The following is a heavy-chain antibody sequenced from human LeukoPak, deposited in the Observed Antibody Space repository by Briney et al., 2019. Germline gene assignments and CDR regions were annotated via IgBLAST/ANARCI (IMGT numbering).Heavy chain of an antibody. CDR3: ASPPGPDSDAFDI. CDR2: IHYSGST. Sequence: SETLSLTCTVSGASISSYYWSWIRQPPGKGLEWIGYIHYSGSTNFNPSLESRVTISVDTSKNQFSLKLSSVTAADTAVYYCASPPGPDSDAFDIWGQGTMVTVSS. CDR1: GASISSYY. D-gene: IGHD3-3*01. J-gene: IGHJ3*02. V-gene: IGHV4-59*08.